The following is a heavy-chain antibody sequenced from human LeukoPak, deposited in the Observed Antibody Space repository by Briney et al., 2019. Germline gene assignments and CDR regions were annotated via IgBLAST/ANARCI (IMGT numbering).Heavy chain of an antibody. CDR1: GYTFTSYG. CDR2: ISAYNGNT. Sequence: ASVKVSCKASGYTFTSYGISWVRQAPGQGLEWMGWISAYNGNTNYAQKLQGRVTMTTDTSTSTAYMELRSLRSDDTAVYYCARIRKERAAHPPYNWFDPWGQGTLVTVSS. D-gene: IGHD6-13*01. V-gene: IGHV1-18*01. J-gene: IGHJ5*02. CDR3: ARIRKERAAHPPYNWFDP.